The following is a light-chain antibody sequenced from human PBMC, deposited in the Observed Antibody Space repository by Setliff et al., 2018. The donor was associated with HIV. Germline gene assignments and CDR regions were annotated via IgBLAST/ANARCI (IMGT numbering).Light chain of an antibody. J-gene: IGLJ1*01. Sequence: QSALTQPASVSGSPGQSITISCTGTRSDVGGYNSVSWYQQHPGKVPKVLIYEVSNRPSGVSNRFSGSKSGNTASLTISGLQADDEADYYCSSYTTTSNTVFGTGTKVTVL. CDR3: SSYTTTSNTV. CDR2: EVS. CDR1: RSDVGGYNS. V-gene: IGLV2-14*03.